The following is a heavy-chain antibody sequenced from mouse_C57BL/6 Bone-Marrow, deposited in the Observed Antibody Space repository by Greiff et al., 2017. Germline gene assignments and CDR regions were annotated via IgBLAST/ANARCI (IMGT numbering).Heavy chain of an antibody. CDR3: GRHSVSGSFAY. D-gene: IGHD3-2*02. Sequence: EVKLMESGGGLVQPGASLKLSCESYEYAFPSHDMSWVRKTPEKRLELVAAINSDGGSTYYPDTMESRFIISRDNTKNTLYLQMSSMRAEDTALYCCGRHSVSGSFAYWGQGTLVTVSA. V-gene: IGHV5-2*01. CDR1: EYAFPSHD. CDR2: INSDGGST. J-gene: IGHJ3*01.